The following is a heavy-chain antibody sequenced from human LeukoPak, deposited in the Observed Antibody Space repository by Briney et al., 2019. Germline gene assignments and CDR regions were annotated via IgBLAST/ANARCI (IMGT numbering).Heavy chain of an antibody. D-gene: IGHD3-22*01. CDR3: AKYSYDSSGSRYDY. V-gene: IGHV3-23*01. CDR2: ISNNGGYT. CDR1: GFTFSSSA. Sequence: PGGSLRLSCAASGFTFSSSAMSWVRQALGKGLEWVSAISNNGGYTYYADSVQGRFSISRDNSKSTLFLQMNSLRAEDTAIYYSAKYSYDSSGSRYDYWGQGTLVTVSS. J-gene: IGHJ4*02.